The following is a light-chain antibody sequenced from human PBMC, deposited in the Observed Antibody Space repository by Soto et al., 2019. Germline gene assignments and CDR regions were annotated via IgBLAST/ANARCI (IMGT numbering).Light chain of an antibody. Sequence: DVQMTQSPSSLSASVGDRVNIPCRASQSISSYLNWYKQKPGKAPKLLIYAASSLQSGVPSRFSGSGPGKDHTLTISSRHPEDFATSYCQASDSTPYTFGQATKLAIK. J-gene: IGKJ2*01. CDR2: AAS. V-gene: IGKV1-39*01. CDR1: QSISSY. CDR3: QASDSTPYT.